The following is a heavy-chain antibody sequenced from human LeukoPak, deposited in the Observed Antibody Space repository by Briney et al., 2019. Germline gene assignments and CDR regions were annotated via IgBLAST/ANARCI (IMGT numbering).Heavy chain of an antibody. CDR3: AKDRSSSGYWIFDY. Sequence: AGGSLRLSCAASGFTFSSYWMHWVRQAPGKGLVWVSRINSDGSSTSYADSVKGRFTISRDNSKNTLYLQMNSLRAEDTAVYYCAKDRSSSGYWIFDYWGQGTLVTVSS. D-gene: IGHD3-22*01. CDR2: INSDGSST. CDR1: GFTFSSYW. J-gene: IGHJ4*02. V-gene: IGHV3-74*01.